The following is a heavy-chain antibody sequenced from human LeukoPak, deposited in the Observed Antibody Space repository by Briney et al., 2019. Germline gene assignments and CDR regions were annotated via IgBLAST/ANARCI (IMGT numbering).Heavy chain of an antibody. Sequence: GGSLRLSCAASGFTVNSNYMSWVRQAPGKGLERVSIIYKDGRTYYADSVKGRFAISRDNSRNMLYLQMNSLRAEDTAVYYCAKDNGATRSGAFDIWGQGTMVTVSS. J-gene: IGHJ3*02. D-gene: IGHD1-26*01. CDR2: IYKDGRT. V-gene: IGHV3-53*01. CDR3: AKDNGATRSGAFDI. CDR1: GFTVNSNY.